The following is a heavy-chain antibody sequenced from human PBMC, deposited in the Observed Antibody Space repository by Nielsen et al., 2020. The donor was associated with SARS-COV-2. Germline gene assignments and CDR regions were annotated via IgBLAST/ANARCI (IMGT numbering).Heavy chain of an antibody. Sequence: GESLKISCAASGFTFSSYGMHWVRQAPGKGLEWVAVISYDGSNKYYADSVKGRFTISRDNSKNTLYLQMNSLRAEDTAVYYCAKDRDYDILTGLFDYWGQGTLVTVSS. J-gene: IGHJ4*02. CDR2: ISYDGSNK. CDR3: AKDRDYDILTGLFDY. CDR1: GFTFSSYG. D-gene: IGHD3-9*01. V-gene: IGHV3-30*18.